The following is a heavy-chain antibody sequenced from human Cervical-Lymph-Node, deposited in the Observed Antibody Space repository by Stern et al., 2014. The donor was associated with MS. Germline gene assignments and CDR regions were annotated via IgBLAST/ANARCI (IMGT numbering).Heavy chain of an antibody. D-gene: IGHD3-10*01. Sequence: EVQLVESGGDLVKPGGSLRLSCAASGFIFNNAWLSWVRQAPGTGLEWVGRIKSKTDGGTSAYATPVKGRFAISRDDSNNRVYLQMNSLKTEDTGIYYCTTLSMLRGTIIELFDNWGPGTPVIVSS. CDR2: IKSKTDGGTS. J-gene: IGHJ4*02. CDR3: TTLSMLRGTIIELFDN. V-gene: IGHV3-15*01. CDR1: GFIFNNAW.